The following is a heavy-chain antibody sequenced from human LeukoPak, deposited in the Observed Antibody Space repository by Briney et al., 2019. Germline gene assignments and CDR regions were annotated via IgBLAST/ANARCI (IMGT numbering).Heavy chain of an antibody. D-gene: IGHD1-7*01. Sequence: SETLSLTCAVYGGSFSGYYWSWIRQPPGKGLEWIGEINHSGSTYYNPSLKSRVTISVDTSKNQFSLKLSSATAADTAVYYCARRIIETRQHYMDVWGKGTTVTVSS. CDR1: GGSFSGYY. V-gene: IGHV4-34*01. CDR2: INHSGST. J-gene: IGHJ6*03. CDR3: ARRIIETRQHYMDV.